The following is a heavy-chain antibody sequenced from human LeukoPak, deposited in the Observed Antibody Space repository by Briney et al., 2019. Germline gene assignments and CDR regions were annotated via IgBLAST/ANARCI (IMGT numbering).Heavy chain of an antibody. V-gene: IGHV3-9*01. D-gene: IGHD3-10*01. CDR3: AKDSSSGGGSGSYYKD. CDR2: ISWNSGSI. CDR1: GFTFDDYA. Sequence: PGGSLRLSCAASGFTFDDYAMHWVRQAPGKGLEWVSGISWNSGSIGYADSVKGRFTISRDNAKNSLYLQMNSLRAEDTALYYCAKDSSSGGGSGSYYKDWGQGTLVTVSS. J-gene: IGHJ4*02.